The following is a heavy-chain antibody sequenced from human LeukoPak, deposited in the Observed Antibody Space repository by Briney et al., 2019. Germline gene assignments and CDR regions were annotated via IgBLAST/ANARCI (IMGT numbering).Heavy chain of an antibody. D-gene: IGHD4-11*01. CDR3: AKLDSSDYDYIAYGMDV. J-gene: IGHJ6*02. Sequence: GRSLRLSCAASGFTFDDYAMHWVRQAPGKGLEWVSGISWISGSIGYADSVKGRFTISRDNAKNSPYLQMNSLRAEDTALYYCAKLDSSDYDYIAYGMDVWGQGTTVTVSS. V-gene: IGHV3-9*01. CDR2: ISWISGSI. CDR1: GFTFDDYA.